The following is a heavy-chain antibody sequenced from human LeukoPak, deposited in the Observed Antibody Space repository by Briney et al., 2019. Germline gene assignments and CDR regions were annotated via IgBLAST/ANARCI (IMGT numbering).Heavy chain of an antibody. Sequence: ASVKVSCKASGGTFSSYAISWVRQAPGQGLEWMGGIIPIFGTANYAQKFQGRVTITTDESTSTAYMELSSLRSEDTAVYYCARDHNIVVVVAARHPLVWFDPWGQGTLVTVSS. CDR2: IIPIFGTA. V-gene: IGHV1-69*05. J-gene: IGHJ5*02. CDR3: ARDHNIVVVVAARHPLVWFDP. D-gene: IGHD2-15*01. CDR1: GGTFSSYA.